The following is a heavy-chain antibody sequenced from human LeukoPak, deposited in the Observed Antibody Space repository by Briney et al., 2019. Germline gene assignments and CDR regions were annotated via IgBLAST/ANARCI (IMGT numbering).Heavy chain of an antibody. CDR1: GFTFSSYV. Sequence: GRSLRLSCAASGFTFSSYVMHWVRQAPGKGLEWVANIKQDGSEKYYVDSVKGRFTISRDNAKNSLYLQMNSLRAEDTAVYYCARSGEIHPFDYWGQGTLVTVSS. CDR3: ARSGEIHPFDY. CDR2: IKQDGSEK. V-gene: IGHV3-7*01. D-gene: IGHD3-10*01. J-gene: IGHJ4*02.